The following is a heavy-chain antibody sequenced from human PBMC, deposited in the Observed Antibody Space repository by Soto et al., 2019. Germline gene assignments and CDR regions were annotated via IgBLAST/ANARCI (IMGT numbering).Heavy chain of an antibody. CDR2: IHGGGNSA. CDR1: GFTFSGYA. V-gene: IGHV3-23*01. J-gene: IGHJ4*02. D-gene: IGHD4-17*01. CDR3: SKNRFLVTTSWYFHY. Sequence: EVQLLESGGDLVQPGRSLRLSCAASGFTFSGYAMSWVRQAPGKGLEWVSVIHGGGNSAYYADSVKGRFTISRDNSKNTLYLQMSSLRGQDTALYFCSKNRFLVTTSWYFHYWGQGLLVTVSS.